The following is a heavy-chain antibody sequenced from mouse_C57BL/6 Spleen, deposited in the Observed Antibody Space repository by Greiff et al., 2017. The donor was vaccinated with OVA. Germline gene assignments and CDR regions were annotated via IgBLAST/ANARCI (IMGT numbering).Heavy chain of an antibody. V-gene: IGHV1-61*01. D-gene: IGHD1-1*01. CDR3: ARSGSYYGSSYDYFDY. CDR1: GYTFTSYW. CDR2: IYPSDSET. Sequence: QVHVKQPGAELVRPGSSVKLSCKASGYTFTSYWMDWVKQRPGQGLEWIGNIYPSDSETHYNQKFKDKATLTVDKSSSTAYMQLSSLTSEDSAVYYCARSGSYYGSSYDYFDYWGQGTTLTVSS. J-gene: IGHJ2*01.